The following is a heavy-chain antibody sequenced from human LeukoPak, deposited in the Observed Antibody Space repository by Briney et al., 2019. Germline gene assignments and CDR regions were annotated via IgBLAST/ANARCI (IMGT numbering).Heavy chain of an antibody. Sequence: GGSLRLSCAASGFTFSDYYMSWIRQAPGQGLEWVSYISFSGSPTQYADSVKGRFTISRDNAKNSLYLQMNSLRDEDTAVYYCVSPTADYPFLYYFDSWGQGTLVTVSS. J-gene: IGHJ4*02. V-gene: IGHV3-11*01. CDR2: ISFSGSPT. CDR3: VSPTADYPFLYYFDS. D-gene: IGHD5-12*01. CDR1: GFTFSDYY.